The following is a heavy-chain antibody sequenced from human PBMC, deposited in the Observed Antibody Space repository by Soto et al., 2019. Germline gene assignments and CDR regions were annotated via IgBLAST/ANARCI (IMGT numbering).Heavy chain of an antibody. V-gene: IGHV1-2*04. J-gene: IGHJ6*01. Sequence: SVKFACMASGYPFTGYYMHWVRQAPGQGLEWMGWINPNSGGTNYAQKFQGWVTMTRDTSISTAYMELSRLRSDDTAVYYCARDPGYCSGGSCPLGYYYYGMDVWGQGTTVTVSS. CDR3: ARDPGYCSGGSCPLGYYYYGMDV. D-gene: IGHD2-15*01. CDR1: GYPFTGYY. CDR2: INPNSGGT.